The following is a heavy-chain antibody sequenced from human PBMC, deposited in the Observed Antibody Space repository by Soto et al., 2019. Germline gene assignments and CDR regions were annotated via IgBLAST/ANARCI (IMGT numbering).Heavy chain of an antibody. CDR3: ASPLGYSSGWYYFDY. CDR2: ISYDGSNK. D-gene: IGHD6-19*01. CDR1: GFTFSSYA. V-gene: IGHV3-30-3*01. Sequence: QVQLVESGGGVVQPGRSLRLSCAASGFTFSSYAMHWVRQAPGKGLEWVAVISYDGSNKYYADSVKGRFTISRDNSKNTLYLQMTGLRAEDTAVYYCASPLGYSSGWYYFDYWGQGTLVTVSS. J-gene: IGHJ4*02.